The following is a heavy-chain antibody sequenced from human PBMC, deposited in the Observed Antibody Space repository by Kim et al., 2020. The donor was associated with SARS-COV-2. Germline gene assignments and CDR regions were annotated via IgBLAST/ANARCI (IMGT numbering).Heavy chain of an antibody. V-gene: IGHV1-2*02. Sequence: YAQKFQGRVSMTRDTSISTAYMEPSKLRPDDTAVYYCARDQGTALVTPFDYWGQGTLVTVSS. CDR3: ARDQGTALVTPFDY. D-gene: IGHD5-18*01. J-gene: IGHJ4*02.